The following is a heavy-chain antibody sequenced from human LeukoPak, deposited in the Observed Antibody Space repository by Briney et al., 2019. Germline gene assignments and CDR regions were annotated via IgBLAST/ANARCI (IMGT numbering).Heavy chain of an antibody. D-gene: IGHD3-22*01. CDR1: GYTFTTYG. Sequence: ASVEVSCKASGYTFTTYGISWVRQAPGQGLEWMAWFSAYNGHTNYAQNFQDRVTMTTDTSTSTAYMELRSLRSDDTAVYYCARDRYRYDSSVGAFDIWGQGTMVTVSS. CDR3: ARDRYRYDSSVGAFDI. V-gene: IGHV1-18*01. J-gene: IGHJ3*02. CDR2: FSAYNGHT.